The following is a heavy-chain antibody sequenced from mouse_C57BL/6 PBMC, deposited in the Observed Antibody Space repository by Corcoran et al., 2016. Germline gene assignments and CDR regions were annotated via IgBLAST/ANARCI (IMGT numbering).Heavy chain of an antibody. V-gene: IGHV1-18*01. CDR1: GYTFTDYN. D-gene: IGHD3-2*02. J-gene: IGHJ4*01. CDR3: ARETAQATKTSYYAMDY. CDR2: INPNNGGT. Sequence: EVQLQQSGPELVKPGASVKIPCKASGYTFTDYNMDWVKQSHGKSLEWIGDINPNNGGTIYNQKFKGKATLTVDKSSSTAYMELRSLTSEDTAVYYCARETAQATKTSYYAMDYWGQGTSVTVSS.